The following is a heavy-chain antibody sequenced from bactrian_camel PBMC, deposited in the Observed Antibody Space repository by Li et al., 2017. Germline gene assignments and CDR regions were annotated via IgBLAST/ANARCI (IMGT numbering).Heavy chain of an antibody. D-gene: IGHD6*01. CDR2: IRPSGAEQ. Sequence: DVQLVESGGGSVQAGWSLRLSCSASGYTYSGMCMARFRQAPGKAREGVAIIRPSGAEQYYADSVKGRFTISKDNGKTMLYLQMNSLQPEDTAVYFCAADDATGTAFTYWGQGTQVTVS. CDR1: GYTYSGMC. CDR3: AADDATGTAFTY. J-gene: IGHJ4*01. V-gene: IGHV3S31*01.